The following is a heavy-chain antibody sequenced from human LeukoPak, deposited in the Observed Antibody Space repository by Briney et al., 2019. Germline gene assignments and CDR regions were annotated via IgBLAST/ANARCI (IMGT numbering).Heavy chain of an antibody. CDR3: ATSLAKKFDY. CDR2: MHHSGST. CDR1: GGSISSSNW. Sequence: PSETLSLTCAVSGGSISSSNWWNWVRPPPGKGLEWIGQMHHSGSTDCNPCLKSRVTISVDKSKNQFSLKLSSVTAADTAVYYCATSLAKKFDYWGQGTLVTVSS. J-gene: IGHJ4*02. V-gene: IGHV4-4*02.